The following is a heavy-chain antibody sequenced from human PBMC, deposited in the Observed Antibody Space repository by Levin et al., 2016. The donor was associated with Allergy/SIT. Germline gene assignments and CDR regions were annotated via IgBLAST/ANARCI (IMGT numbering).Heavy chain of an antibody. CDR3: AKKYGSGNSWGLDQ. V-gene: IGHV3-23*01. CDR1: GFTFSSYA. Sequence: GESLKISCTASGFTFSSYAMSWVRQAPGKGLEWVSAISGSGGSTYYADSVKGRFTISRDNSKNTLYLQMNSLRDEDTAVYYCAKKYGSGNSWGLDQWGQGTLVTVSS. J-gene: IGHJ4*02. D-gene: IGHD3-10*01. CDR2: ISGSGGST.